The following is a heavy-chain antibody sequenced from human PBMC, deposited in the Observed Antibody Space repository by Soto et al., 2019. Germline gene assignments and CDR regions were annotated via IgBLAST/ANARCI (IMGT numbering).Heavy chain of an antibody. CDR2: ISYDGSNK. J-gene: IGHJ4*02. Sequence: GGSLRLSCAASGFTFSSYAMHWVRQAPGKGLEWVAVISYDGSNKYYADSVKGRFTISRDNSKNTLYLQMNSLRAEDTAVYYCARDLWVEGWGSFDYWGQGTLVTVSS. D-gene: IGHD1-26*01. CDR1: GFTFSSYA. V-gene: IGHV3-30*04. CDR3: ARDLWVEGWGSFDY.